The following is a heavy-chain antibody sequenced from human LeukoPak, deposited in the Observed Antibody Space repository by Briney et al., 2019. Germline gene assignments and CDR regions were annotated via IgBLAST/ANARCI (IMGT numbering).Heavy chain of an antibody. CDR1: GFTVSSSY. CDR3: TRESSTYSLDY. CDR2: IYSGGSA. D-gene: IGHD6-13*01. Sequence: PGGSLRLSCAASGFTVSSSYMSWVRQAPGRGLEWVSVIYSGGSAYYPHSVKGRFTVSRDKSKNTLYLQMSSLSAEDPAIYYCTRESSTYSLDYWGQGTPVTVSS. J-gene: IGHJ4*02. V-gene: IGHV3-53*01.